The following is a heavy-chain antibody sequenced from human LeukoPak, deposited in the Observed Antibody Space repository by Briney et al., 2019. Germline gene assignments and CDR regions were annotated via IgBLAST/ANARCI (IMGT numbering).Heavy chain of an antibody. Sequence: PGGSLTLFCAASGFTFSRYWMTWVRQARGEGGEWVANIKQDGSVKNYVGSVKGRFPISKDNAKTSPYLQMHDMRGDDTAVYYCAGPFSIAAAEYWGQGTLVTVSS. CDR2: IKQDGSVK. J-gene: IGHJ4*02. CDR1: GFTFSRYW. V-gene: IGHV3-7*01. CDR3: AGPFSIAAAEY. D-gene: IGHD6-13*01.